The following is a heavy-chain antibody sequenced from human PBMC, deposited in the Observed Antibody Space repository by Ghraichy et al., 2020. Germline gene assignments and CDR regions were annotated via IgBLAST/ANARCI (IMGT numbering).Heavy chain of an antibody. J-gene: IGHJ3*02. V-gene: IGHV3-64D*09. CDR1: GFTFSSYA. CDR3: VKGAFYYDSSGYYSPPQAFDI. Sequence: GGSLRLSCSASGFTFSSYAMHWVRQAPGKGLEYVSAISSNGGSTYYADSVKGRFNISRDNSKNTLYLQMSSLRAEDTAVYYCVKGAFYYDSSGYYSPPQAFDIWGQGTMVTVSS. CDR2: ISSNGGST. D-gene: IGHD3-22*01.